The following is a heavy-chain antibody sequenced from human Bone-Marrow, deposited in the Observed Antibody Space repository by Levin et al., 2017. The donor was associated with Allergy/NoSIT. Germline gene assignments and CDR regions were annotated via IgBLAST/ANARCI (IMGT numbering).Heavy chain of an antibody. V-gene: IGHV1-18*01. D-gene: IGHD5-12*01. J-gene: IGHJ5*02. Sequence: ASVKVSCKASGYTFDSYEINWVRESPGQGLELVGWIHPDNGKTKYPQKLQGRVTITKDTSASTVYVELSSLRSEDTAVYYCAREVIPRGSSRQWLPLDWFDPWGQGTLVTVSS. CDR2: IHPDNGKT. CDR3: AREVIPRGSSRQWLPLDWFDP. CDR1: GYTFDSYE.